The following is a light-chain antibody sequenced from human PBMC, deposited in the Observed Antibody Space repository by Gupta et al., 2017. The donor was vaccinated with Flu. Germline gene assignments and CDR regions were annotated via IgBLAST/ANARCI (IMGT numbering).Light chain of an antibody. CDR3: KQGTSCPNT. V-gene: IGKV1-9*01. CDR1: QGINDY. J-gene: IGKJ2*01. CDR2: VAS. Sequence: PSLVSASVGDESPITSRVCQGINDYLAWYQQKPGKAPKLLIYVASTLESGVPSRFSGNGSGTDFTLTISSLQPEDFANYYCKQGTSCPNTFGQGTKLEIK.